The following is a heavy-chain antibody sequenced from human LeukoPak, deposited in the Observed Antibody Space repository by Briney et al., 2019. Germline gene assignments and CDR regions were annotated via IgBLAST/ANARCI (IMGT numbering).Heavy chain of an antibody. CDR2: INQDGSEK. Sequence: PGGSLRLSCAASGITFSNYWMSWVRQAPGKGLEWVANINQDGSEKFYVDSVKGRFTISRDNAKNSLYLQMNSLRAEDTAVYYCAVCSGGSCYTDPAAFDIWGQGTMVTVSS. CDR1: GITFSNYW. D-gene: IGHD2-15*01. CDR3: AVCSGGSCYTDPAAFDI. J-gene: IGHJ3*02. V-gene: IGHV3-7*01.